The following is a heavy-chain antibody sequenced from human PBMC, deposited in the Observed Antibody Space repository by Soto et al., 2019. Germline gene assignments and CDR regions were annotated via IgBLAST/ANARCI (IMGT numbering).Heavy chain of an antibody. CDR1: GLTFSSYA. J-gene: IGHJ4*02. D-gene: IGHD2-8*02. Sequence: PGGSLRLSCAASGLTFSSYAMSWVRQTPGKGLEWVSAITGSGGDTYHADSVKGRFTISRDNSKNTLYLQMNTLGAEDTAVYYCAKGSTDSRPYYFDSWGQGTLVTVPQ. CDR3: AKGSTDSRPYYFDS. V-gene: IGHV3-23*01. CDR2: ITGSGGDT.